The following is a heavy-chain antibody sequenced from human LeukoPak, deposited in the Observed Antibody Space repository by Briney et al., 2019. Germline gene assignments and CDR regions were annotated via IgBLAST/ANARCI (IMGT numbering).Heavy chain of an antibody. D-gene: IGHD5-18*01. J-gene: IGHJ4*02. CDR3: ARIVGYSYGYSDY. V-gene: IGHV4-39*01. Sequence: SETLSLTCTVSGGSVSSSSYSWGWIRQPPGKGLEWIGSIYYSGGTYYNPSLKSRVTISVDTSKNQFSLKLSSVTAADTAVYYCARIVGYSYGYSDYWGQGTLVTVSS. CDR2: IYYSGGT. CDR1: GGSVSSSSYS.